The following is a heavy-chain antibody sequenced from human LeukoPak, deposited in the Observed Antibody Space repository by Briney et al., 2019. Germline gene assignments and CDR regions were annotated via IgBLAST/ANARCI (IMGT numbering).Heavy chain of an antibody. D-gene: IGHD3-22*01. J-gene: IGHJ3*02. V-gene: IGHV4-39*07. CDR2: IYHSGST. CDR1: GGSISSSSYY. CDR3: ARRTQNRGYYYDSSGPHRKLAFDI. Sequence: SETLSLTCTVSGGSISSSSYYWGWIRQPPGKGLEWIGSIYHSGSTYYNPSLKSRVTISVDTSKNQFSLKLSSVTAADTAVYYCARRTQNRGYYYDSSGPHRKLAFDIWGQGTMVTVSS.